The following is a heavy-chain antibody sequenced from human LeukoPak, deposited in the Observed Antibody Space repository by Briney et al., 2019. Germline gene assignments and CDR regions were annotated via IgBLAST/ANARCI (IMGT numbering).Heavy chain of an antibody. Sequence: ASVKVSCKASGYTFTGYYMHWVRQAPGQGLEWMGRINPNSGGTNYAQKFQGRVTMTRDTSISAAYMELSRLRSDDTAVYYCARRRRYGSGRPTGYYYYMDVWGKGTTVTVSS. CDR2: INPNSGGT. CDR1: GYTFTGYY. CDR3: ARRRRYGSGRPTGYYYYMDV. V-gene: IGHV1-2*06. D-gene: IGHD3-10*01. J-gene: IGHJ6*03.